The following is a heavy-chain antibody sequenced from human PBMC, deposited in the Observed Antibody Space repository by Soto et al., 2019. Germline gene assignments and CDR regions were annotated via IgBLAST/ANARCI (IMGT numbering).Heavy chain of an antibody. CDR3: ASEYCSGGSCYYYGMDV. V-gene: IGHV3-33*01. J-gene: IGHJ6*02. CDR1: GFTFSSYG. D-gene: IGHD2-15*01. CDR2: IWYDGSNK. Sequence: QVQLVESGGGVVQPGRSLRLSCAASGFTFSSYGMHWVRQAPGKGLEWVAVIWYDGSNKYYADSVKGRFTISRDNSKNPRYLQMNSLRAEDTAVYYCASEYCSGGSCYYYGMDVWGQGTTVTVSS.